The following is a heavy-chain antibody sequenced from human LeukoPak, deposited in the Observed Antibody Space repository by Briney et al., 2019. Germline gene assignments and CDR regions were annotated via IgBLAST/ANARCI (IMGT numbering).Heavy chain of an antibody. CDR1: GGSFSGYY. J-gene: IGHJ4*02. CDR2: IYYSGST. Sequence: SETLSLTCAVYGGSFSGYYWSWIRQPPGKGLEWIGSIYYSGSTYYNPSLKSRVAISVDTSKNQFSLKLSSVTAADTAVYYCARLNWGYDFWSGYYDDYWGQGTLVTVSS. D-gene: IGHD3-3*01. V-gene: IGHV4-34*01. CDR3: ARLNWGYDFWSGYYDDY.